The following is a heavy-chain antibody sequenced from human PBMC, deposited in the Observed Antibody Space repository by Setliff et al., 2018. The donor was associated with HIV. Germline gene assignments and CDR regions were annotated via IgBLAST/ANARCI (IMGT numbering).Heavy chain of an antibody. CDR2: INSSSSYI. CDR1: GFTFSSYS. CDR3: ARILYYYDSSGYPIDAFDI. Sequence: GGSLRLSCAASGFTFSSYSMNWVRQAPGKGLEWVSSINSSSSYIYYADSVKGRFTISRDNAKNSLYLQMNSLRAKDTAVYYCARILYYYDSSGYPIDAFDIWGQGTMVTVSS. D-gene: IGHD3-22*01. V-gene: IGHV3-21*01. J-gene: IGHJ3*02.